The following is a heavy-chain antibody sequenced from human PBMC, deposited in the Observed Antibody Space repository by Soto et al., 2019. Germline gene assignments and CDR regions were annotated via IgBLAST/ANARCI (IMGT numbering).Heavy chain of an antibody. Sequence: QVQLVQSGTEVKKPGASVKVYCKASGYTFRSYGISWVRQAPGQGLEWMGWISGYNGNTHYSQKFQGKVTMTTDTSTSTAFMELSNLRSDDTAVYYCAKADSNYAGRFSYYYMDVWGTGTMVTVSS. V-gene: IGHV1-18*01. CDR2: ISGYNGNT. CDR1: GYTFRSYG. CDR3: AKADSNYAGRFSYYYMDV. J-gene: IGHJ6*03. D-gene: IGHD4-4*01.